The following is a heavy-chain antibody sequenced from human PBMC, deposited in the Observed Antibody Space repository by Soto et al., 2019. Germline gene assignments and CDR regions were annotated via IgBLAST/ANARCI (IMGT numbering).Heavy chain of an antibody. CDR2: IYYSGST. V-gene: IGHV4-59*01. Sequence: QVQLQESGPGLVKPSETLSLTCTVSGGSISSYYWSWIRQPPGKGLEWIGYIYYSGSTNYNPSLKSRVTISVDTSKNQFSLKLSSVTAADTAVYYCARDKGGVYLDYWGQGTLVTVSS. D-gene: IGHD6-13*01. CDR3: ARDKGGVYLDY. CDR1: GGSISSYY. J-gene: IGHJ4*02.